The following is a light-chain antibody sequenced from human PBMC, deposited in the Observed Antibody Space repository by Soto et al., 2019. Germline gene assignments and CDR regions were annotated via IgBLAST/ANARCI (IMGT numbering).Light chain of an antibody. CDR1: QDIRTS. V-gene: IGKV1-33*01. Sequence: DIQMTQSPSSLSASVGARVSITCQASQDIRTSLSWFQHKPGRAPKLLIYGASYLETGVPSRFRGGGSGTNFTFTITSLQPEDIATYYGQHYNNRPPFTFGPGTIVDIK. J-gene: IGKJ3*01. CDR2: GAS. CDR3: QHYNNRPPFT.